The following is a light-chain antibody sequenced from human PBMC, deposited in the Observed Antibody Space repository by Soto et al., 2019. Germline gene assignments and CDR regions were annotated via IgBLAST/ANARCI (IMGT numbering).Light chain of an antibody. CDR3: QKYGFS. V-gene: IGKV1-5*01. CDR2: DAS. CDR1: QSVSYW. Sequence: DIQMTQSPSTLSASVGDRVTITCRASQSVSYWLAWYQQKPGLAPKLLIHDASTLESGVPSRFRGSGSGKEFTISISSLQPDDFATYYCQKYGFSFGHGTKVEI. J-gene: IGKJ3*01.